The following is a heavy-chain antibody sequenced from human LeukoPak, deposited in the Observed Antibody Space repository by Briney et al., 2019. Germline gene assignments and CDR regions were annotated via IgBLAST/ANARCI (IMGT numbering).Heavy chain of an antibody. CDR1: RYTFTNYA. D-gene: IGHD6-13*01. CDR3: ARDKTSTWYGAIDF. V-gene: IGHV1-3*01. J-gene: IGHJ4*02. Sequence: ASVKVSCKASRYTFTNYAIHWVRQAPGQRLVWMGWINAGNGDTDYAQKFQGRVTISRDTSASTAYMELSSLTSADTAVYYCARDKTSTWYGAIDFWGQGALVTVSS. CDR2: INAGNGDT.